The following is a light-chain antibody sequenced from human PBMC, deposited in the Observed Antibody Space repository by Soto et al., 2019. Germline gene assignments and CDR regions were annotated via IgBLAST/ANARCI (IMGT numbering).Light chain of an antibody. CDR3: QQYKNWPL. CDR2: GAS. J-gene: IGKJ5*01. V-gene: IGKV3-15*01. CDR1: QSLSNN. Sequence: EIVMTQSPSTLSVSPGERATLSCRASQSLSNNLAWYQQKPGQAPRLLSSGASTRATGIPARFSGSGSGSEFTLTISRLHSEDFAVYYCQQYKNWPLFGQGTRLDIK.